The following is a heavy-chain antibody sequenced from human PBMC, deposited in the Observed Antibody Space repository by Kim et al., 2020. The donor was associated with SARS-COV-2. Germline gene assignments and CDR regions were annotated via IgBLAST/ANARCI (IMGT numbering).Heavy chain of an antibody. J-gene: IGHJ5*02. D-gene: IGHD6-19*01. CDR3: ARSIAVAGANWFDP. CDR2: IYYSGST. Sequence: SETLSLTCTVSGGSISSYYWSWIRQPPGKGLEWIGYIYYSGSTNYNPSLKSRVTISVDTSKNQFSLKLSSVTAADTAVYYCARSIAVAGANWFDPWGQGT. CDR1: GGSISSYY. V-gene: IGHV4-59*08.